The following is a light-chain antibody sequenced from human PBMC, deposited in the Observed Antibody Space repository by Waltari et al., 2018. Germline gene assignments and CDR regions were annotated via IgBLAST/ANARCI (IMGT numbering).Light chain of an antibody. V-gene: IGLV2-23*02. CDR1: SRNVGGYTL. CDR2: DVN. J-gene: IGLJ2*01. CDR3: CSYAGDSTLI. Sequence: QSALTQPASVSGPPGQSITISCTATSRNVGGYTLVSWYQQPPGKAPQLIIYDVNKRPSGISHRFSGSKSGNTASLTISGLQADDEPDYYCCSYAGDSTLIFGGGTKLTVL.